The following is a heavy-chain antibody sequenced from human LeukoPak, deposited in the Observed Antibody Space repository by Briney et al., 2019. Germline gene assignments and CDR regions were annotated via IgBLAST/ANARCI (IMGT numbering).Heavy chain of an antibody. J-gene: IGHJ6*02. D-gene: IGHD1-7*01. CDR1: GFSVSSTY. V-gene: IGHV3-66*01. CDR3: ARARRLAGTVWDYFYAMDV. Sequence: PGGSLRLSCAASGFSVSSTYMTWVRQAPGKGLEWLSVIQSAGTTYYADSVRGRFTISRDNSKDTLSIQMDRLRTEDTAVYYCARARRLAGTVWDYFYAMDVWGQGTTVTVSS. CDR2: IQSAGTT.